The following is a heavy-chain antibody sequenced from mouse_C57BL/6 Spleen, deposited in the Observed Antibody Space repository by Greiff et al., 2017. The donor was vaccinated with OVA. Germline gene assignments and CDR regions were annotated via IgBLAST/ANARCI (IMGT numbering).Heavy chain of an antibody. CDR3: ARGGLYGRVFDY. J-gene: IGHJ2*01. Sequence: QVQLKQPGTELVKPGASVKLSCKASGYTFTSYWMHWVKQRPGQGLEWIGNINPSNGGTNYNEKFKSKATLTVDKSSSTAYMQLSSLTSEDSAVYYCARGGLYGRVFDYWGQGTTLTVSS. D-gene: IGHD1-1*01. CDR1: GYTFTSYW. CDR2: INPSNGGT. V-gene: IGHV1-53*01.